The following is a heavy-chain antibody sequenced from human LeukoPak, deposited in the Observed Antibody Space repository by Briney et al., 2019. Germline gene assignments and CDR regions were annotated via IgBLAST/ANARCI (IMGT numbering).Heavy chain of an antibody. V-gene: IGHV4-61*01. CDR2: IYYSGST. D-gene: IGHD5-24*01. CDR1: GGSISSISYY. CDR3: ARGSRKRWLQFRPFGGNWYFDL. J-gene: IGHJ2*01. Sequence: PSETLSLTCTVSGGSISSISYYWSWIRQPPGKGLEWIGYIYYSGSTNYNPSLKSRVTISVDTSKNQFSLKLSSVTAADTAVYYCARGSRKRWLQFRPFGGNWYFDLWGRGTLVTVSS.